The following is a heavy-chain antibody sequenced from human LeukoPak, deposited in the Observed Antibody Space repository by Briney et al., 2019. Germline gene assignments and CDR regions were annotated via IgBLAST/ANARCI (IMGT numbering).Heavy chain of an antibody. V-gene: IGHV3-30*19. D-gene: IGHD6-13*01. J-gene: IGHJ5*02. CDR3: ARETFRQQLVSGGWFDP. Sequence: GGSLRLSCAASGFTFSSYGMHWVRQAPGKGLEWVAVISYDGSNKYYADSVKGRFTISRDNSKNTLYLQMNSLRAEDTAVYYCARETFRQQLVSGGWFDPWGQGTLVTVSS. CDR1: GFTFSSYG. CDR2: ISYDGSNK.